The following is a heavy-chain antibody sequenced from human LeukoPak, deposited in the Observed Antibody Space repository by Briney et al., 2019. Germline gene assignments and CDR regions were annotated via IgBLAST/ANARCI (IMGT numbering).Heavy chain of an antibody. V-gene: IGHV7-4-1*02. D-gene: IGHD6-19*01. CDR3: ARSAYSSGWSYFDY. Sequence: ASVKVSCKASGYTFTSYYMHWVRQAPGQGLEWMGWINTNTGNPTYAQGFTGRFVFSLDTSVSTAYLQISSLKAEDTAVYYCARSAYSSGWSYFDYWGQGTLVTVSS. CDR2: INTNTGNP. J-gene: IGHJ4*02. CDR1: GYTFTSYY.